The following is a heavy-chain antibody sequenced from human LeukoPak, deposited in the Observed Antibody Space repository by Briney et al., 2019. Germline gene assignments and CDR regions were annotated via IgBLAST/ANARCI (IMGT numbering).Heavy chain of an antibody. CDR1: GYTFTSYY. J-gene: IGHJ6*02. D-gene: IGHD2-2*01. Sequence: ASVKVSCKASGYTFTSYYMHWVRQAPGQGLEWMGWISAYNGNTNYAQKLQGRVTMTTDTSTSTAYMELRSLRSDDTAVYYCARDRWDIVVVPAAHSASYYYYGMDVWGQGTTVTVSS. CDR3: ARDRWDIVVVPAAHSASYYYYGMDV. CDR2: ISAYNGNT. V-gene: IGHV1-18*04.